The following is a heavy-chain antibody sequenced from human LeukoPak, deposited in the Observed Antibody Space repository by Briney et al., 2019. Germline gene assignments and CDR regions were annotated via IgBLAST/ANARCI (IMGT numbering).Heavy chain of an antibody. CDR2: IYYSGNT. CDR3: ARRSTSSDAFDI. CDR1: GGSISSSSYY. D-gene: IGHD6-6*01. Sequence: SETLSLTCTVSGGSISSSSYYWGWIRQPPGKGLEWIGSIYYSGNTYYNPSLKSRVTISVNTSKNQFSLKLSSVTAADTAVYYCARRSTSSDAFDIWGQGTMVTVSS. V-gene: IGHV4-39*01. J-gene: IGHJ3*02.